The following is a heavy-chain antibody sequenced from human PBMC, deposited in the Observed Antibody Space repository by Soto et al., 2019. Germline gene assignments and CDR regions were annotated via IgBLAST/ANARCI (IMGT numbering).Heavy chain of an antibody. V-gene: IGHV3-23*01. CDR3: AKFLCSGDYAMYYFDY. CDR1: GFTLSSYA. CDR2: ISASGGST. J-gene: IGHJ4*02. Sequence: EVQLLESGGGLVQPGGSLRLSCGASGFTLSSYAMSWVRQAPGKGLEWVSGISASGGSTYYGDPVKGRFTISRDNSKNALYLQMNSLRAEDTAVYYCAKFLCSGDYAMYYFDYWGQGTLVTVSS. D-gene: IGHD4-17*01.